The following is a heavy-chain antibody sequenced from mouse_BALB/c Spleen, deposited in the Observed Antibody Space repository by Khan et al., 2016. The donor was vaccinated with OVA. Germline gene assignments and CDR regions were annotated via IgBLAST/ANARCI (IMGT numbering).Heavy chain of an antibody. CDR1: GFTFNTYA. CDR3: VRQLGLRSALFAY. Sequence: EVQLVESGGGLVQPKGSLKLSCAASGFTFNTYAMNWVRQAPGKGLEWVARIRSKSNNYATYYADSVKDRFTISRDDSQSMLYLQMNNLKTEDTAMYYCVRQLGLRSALFAYWGQGTLVTVSA. J-gene: IGHJ3*01. CDR2: IRSKSNNYAT. D-gene: IGHD3-1*01. V-gene: IGHV10-1*02.